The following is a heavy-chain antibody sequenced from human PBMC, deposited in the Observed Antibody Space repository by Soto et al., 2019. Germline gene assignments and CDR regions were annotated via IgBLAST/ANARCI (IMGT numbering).Heavy chain of an antibody. CDR2: FDPEDGET. D-gene: IGHD3-10*01. V-gene: IGHV1-24*01. Sequence: ASVKVSCKVSGYALTEFSMHWVRQAPGKGLEWMGDFDPEDGETIYAQKFQGRVTMTEDTSTDTAYMELSSLRSEDAAVYYCATRFYYYGSGSYSLNMDVWGKGTTVTVSS. CDR1: GYALTEFS. J-gene: IGHJ6*03. CDR3: ATRFYYYGSGSYSLNMDV.